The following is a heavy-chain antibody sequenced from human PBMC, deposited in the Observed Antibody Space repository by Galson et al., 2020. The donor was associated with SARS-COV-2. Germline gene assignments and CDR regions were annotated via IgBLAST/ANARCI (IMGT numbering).Heavy chain of an antibody. CDR3: ARVSYNGNDVADY. CDR2: ISYDGSNK. J-gene: IGHJ4*02. V-gene: IGHV3-30-3*01. Sequence: GGSLRLSCAASGFTFSNYAMHWVRQAPGKGLEWVAAISYDGSNKYYADSVKGRFTISRDNSKNTLYLQMNSLRAEDTAVYYCARVSYNGNDVADYWGQGTLVTVSS. D-gene: IGHD1-20*01. CDR1: GFTFSNYA.